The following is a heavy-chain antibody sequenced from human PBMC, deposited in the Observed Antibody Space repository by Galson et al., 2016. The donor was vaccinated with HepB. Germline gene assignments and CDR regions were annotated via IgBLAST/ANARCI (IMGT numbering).Heavy chain of an antibody. CDR3: ARQGGAVFFDY. D-gene: IGHD3-16*01. V-gene: IGHV4-4*07. CDR2: IYTNGNT. Sequence: TLSLTCSVSGASMRHYYWSWIRQAAGKGLEWIGHIYTNGNTNYNPSLKSRVTMSVDTSKSQFSLNLRSVTAADTAVYYCARQGGAVFFDYWGQGTPVTVSS. CDR1: GASMRHYY. J-gene: IGHJ4*02.